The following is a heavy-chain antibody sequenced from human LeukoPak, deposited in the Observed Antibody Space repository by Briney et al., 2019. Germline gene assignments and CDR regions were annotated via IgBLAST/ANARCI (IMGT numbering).Heavy chain of an antibody. CDR2: IFYSGST. J-gene: IGHJ4*02. D-gene: IGHD4-17*01. V-gene: IGHV4-39*01. CDR3: ARQSAVTTFIFDY. CDR1: GGTISSSYYY. Sequence: SETLSLTCTVSGGTISSSYYYWGWIRQPPGKGLEWIGSIFYSGSTYYNPSLKSRVTISLDTSKNQFSLRLSSVTAADTAVYYCARQSAVTTFIFDYWGQGTLVTVSS.